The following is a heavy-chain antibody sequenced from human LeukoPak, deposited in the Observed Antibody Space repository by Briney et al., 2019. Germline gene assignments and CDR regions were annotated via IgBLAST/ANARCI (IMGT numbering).Heavy chain of an antibody. D-gene: IGHD6-13*01. CDR1: GYSFTSNW. Sequence: GDSLKISCKGSGYSFTSNWIGWVRQMPGKGLEWMGIIFPGDSDTRYSPSFQGQVTISVDKSISTAYLQWSSLKASDTAIYYCARLISSWFDYWGQGTLVTVSS. V-gene: IGHV5-51*01. CDR2: IFPGDSDT. J-gene: IGHJ4*02. CDR3: ARLISSWFDY.